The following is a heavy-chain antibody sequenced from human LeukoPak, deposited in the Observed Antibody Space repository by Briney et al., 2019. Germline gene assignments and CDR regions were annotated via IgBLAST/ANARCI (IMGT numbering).Heavy chain of an antibody. CDR3: ARMQGSGSYYFDP. Sequence: GGSLRLSCAASGFTFSNAWMSWVRQAPGKGLEWVGRIKSKTDGGTTDYAAPVKGRFTISRDDSKNTLYLQMNSLRAEDTAVYYCARMQGSGSYYFDPWGQGTMVTVSS. CDR2: IKSKTDGGTT. CDR1: GFTFSNAW. V-gene: IGHV3-15*01. J-gene: IGHJ3*01. D-gene: IGHD3-10*01.